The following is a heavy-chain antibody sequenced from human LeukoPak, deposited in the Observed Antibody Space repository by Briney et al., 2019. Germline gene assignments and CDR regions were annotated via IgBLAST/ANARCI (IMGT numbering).Heavy chain of an antibody. CDR3: ARDHGSGAFDY. CDR2: INSDGSST. D-gene: IGHD5-24*01. V-gene: IGHV3-74*01. CDR1: GFTFGNYW. J-gene: IGHJ4*02. Sequence: GGSLRLSCAASGFTFGNYWMHWVRQAPGKGLVWVSRINSDGSSTTYADSVKGRFTISRDNATNTLYLQVNSLRAEDTAVYYCARDHGSGAFDYWGQGTLVTVSS.